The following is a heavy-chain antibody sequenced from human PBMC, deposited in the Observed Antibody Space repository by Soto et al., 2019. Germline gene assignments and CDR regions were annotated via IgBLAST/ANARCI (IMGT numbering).Heavy chain of an antibody. CDR1: GGSISFYY. V-gene: IGHV4-59*01. J-gene: IGHJ4*02. D-gene: IGHD1-26*01. Sequence: SETLSLTCTISGGSISFYYWSWIRQPPGQALEWIGYIYDSGSPYYNPSLRSRVIISADTSKNQISLKLTSATAADTAVYYCARGVGSSPPRYWGRGTLVTVSS. CDR3: ARGVGSSPPRY. CDR2: IYDSGSP.